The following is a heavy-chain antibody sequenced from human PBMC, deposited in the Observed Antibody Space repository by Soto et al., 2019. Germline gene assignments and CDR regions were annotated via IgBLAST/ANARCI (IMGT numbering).Heavy chain of an antibody. CDR3: ARVTIGKYGVWNY. CDR2: INPGGTIT. CDR1: GFTFSSYW. D-gene: IGHD2-8*01. V-gene: IGHV3-74*01. J-gene: IGHJ4*02. Sequence: EEQLVESGGGLVQPGGSLRLSCAASGFTFSSYWLHWVRQAPGKGLVWVSRINPGGTITDYADSVKGRFTISRDNAKNSVYLQVNRLRGDETAEYFCARVTIGKYGVWNYWCQGTLVTVSS.